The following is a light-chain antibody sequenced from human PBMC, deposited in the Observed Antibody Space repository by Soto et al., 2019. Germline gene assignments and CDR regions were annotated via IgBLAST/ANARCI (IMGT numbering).Light chain of an antibody. J-gene: IGLJ2*01. V-gene: IGLV2-14*01. Sequence: QSALTQPASVSGSPGQSITISCTGTSSDVGGYNYVSWYQQHPGKAPKVMIYEVSYRPSGVSNRFSGSKSGNTASLTISGLQAEDEGDYYCSSYTSSTTVVVFGGGTQLTVL. CDR2: EVS. CDR3: SSYTSSTTVVV. CDR1: SSDVGGYNY.